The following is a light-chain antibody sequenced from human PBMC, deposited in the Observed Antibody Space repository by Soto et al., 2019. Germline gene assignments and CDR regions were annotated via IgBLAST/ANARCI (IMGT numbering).Light chain of an antibody. Sequence: QSVLTQPPSVSGAPGQRVTISCTGSSSNIGAGYDVHWYQQLPGTAPKLLIYDNRNRPSGVPDRFSGSKSGTSASLAITGLQAEDEADYYCQSYDSSLSAYVFGTGTKGTGL. CDR2: DNR. V-gene: IGLV1-40*01. CDR3: QSYDSSLSAYV. J-gene: IGLJ1*01. CDR1: SSNIGAGYD.